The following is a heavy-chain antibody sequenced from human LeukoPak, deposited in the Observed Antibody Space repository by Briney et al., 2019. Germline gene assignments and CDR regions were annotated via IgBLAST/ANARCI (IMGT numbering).Heavy chain of an antibody. CDR3: ARDPGIAARPYLFDY. CDR1: GFTFSSYA. D-gene: IGHD6-6*01. V-gene: IGHV3-30-3*01. J-gene: IGHJ4*02. Sequence: GGSLRLSCAASGFTFSSYAMHWVRQAPGKGLEWVAVISYDGSNKYYADSVKGRFTISRDNSKNTLYLQMNSLRAEDTAVYYCARDPGIAARPYLFDYWGQGTLVTVSS. CDR2: ISYDGSNK.